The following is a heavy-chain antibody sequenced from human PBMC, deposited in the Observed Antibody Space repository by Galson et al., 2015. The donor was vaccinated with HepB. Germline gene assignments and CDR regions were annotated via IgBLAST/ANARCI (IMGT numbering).Heavy chain of an antibody. Sequence: ETLSLTCAVYGGSFSGYYWSWIRQPPGKGLEWIGEINHSGSTNYNPSLKSRVTISVDTSKNQFSLKLSSVTAADTAVYYCARGRWNAFDIWGQGTMVTVSS. J-gene: IGHJ3*02. CDR2: INHSGST. D-gene: IGHD4-23*01. CDR3: ARGRWNAFDI. V-gene: IGHV4-34*01. CDR1: GGSFSGYY.